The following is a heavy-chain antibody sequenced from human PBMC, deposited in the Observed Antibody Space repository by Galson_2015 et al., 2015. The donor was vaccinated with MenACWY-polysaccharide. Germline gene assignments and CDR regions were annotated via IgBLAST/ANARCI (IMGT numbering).Heavy chain of an antibody. D-gene: IGHD2-2*01. CDR1: GFTFSTYA. J-gene: IGHJ4*02. Sequence: SLRPSCAASGFTFSTYAMSWVRQAPGKGLEWVSDISTGSTNYADSVKGRFTISKDNSKKTLYLQMNSLRAEDTAVYYCAVLGYCSSASCPGVYWGQGTLVTVSS. V-gene: IGHV3-23*01. CDR3: AVLGYCSSASCPGVY. CDR2: ISTGST.